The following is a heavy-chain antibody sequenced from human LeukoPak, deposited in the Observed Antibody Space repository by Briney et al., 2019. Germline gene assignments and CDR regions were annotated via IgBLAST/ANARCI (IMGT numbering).Heavy chain of an antibody. J-gene: IGHJ4*02. CDR2: ISSSSSYI. Sequence: GGSLRLSCAASGFTFSSYSMNWVRQAPGKGLEWVSSISSSSSYIYYADLVKGRFTISRDNAKNSLYLQMNSLRAEDTAVYYCARDYPPLDIVATTNPDYWGQGTLVTVSS. CDR1: GFTFSSYS. V-gene: IGHV3-21*01. D-gene: IGHD5-12*01. CDR3: ARDYPPLDIVATTNPDY.